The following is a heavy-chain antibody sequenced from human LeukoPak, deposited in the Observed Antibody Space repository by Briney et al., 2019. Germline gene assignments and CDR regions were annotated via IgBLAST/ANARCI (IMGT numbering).Heavy chain of an antibody. CDR2: INHSGST. V-gene: IGHV4-34*01. D-gene: IGHD3-3*01. CDR1: GGSFSGYY. CDR3: PRAHKFLEWLSDFDP. J-gene: IGHJ5*02. Sequence: SETLSLTCAVYGGSFSGYYWSWLRQPSGKGLEWIGEINHSGSTNYNPSLKSRVTISVDTSKNQFSLKLSSVTAPDTAVYYCPRAHKFLEWLSDFDPSGQGALVTVSS.